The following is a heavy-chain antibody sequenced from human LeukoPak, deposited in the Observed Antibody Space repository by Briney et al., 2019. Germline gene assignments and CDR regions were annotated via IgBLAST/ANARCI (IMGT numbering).Heavy chain of an antibody. Sequence: GRSLRLSCAASGFTFSSYGMHWVRQAPGKGLEWVAFIRYDGSNKYYADSVKGRFTISRDNAKNTVYLQMNSLRAEDTAVYYCAGADGGRYYFDPWGQGTLVTVSS. D-gene: IGHD1-26*01. CDR1: GFTFSSYG. V-gene: IGHV3-33*03. J-gene: IGHJ5*02. CDR2: IRYDGSNK. CDR3: AGADGGRYYFDP.